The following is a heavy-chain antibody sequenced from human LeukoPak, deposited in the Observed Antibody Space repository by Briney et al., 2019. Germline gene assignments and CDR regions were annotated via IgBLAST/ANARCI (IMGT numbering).Heavy chain of an antibody. Sequence: GGSLRLSCEASGFTFSTYGMSWVRQAPGKGLEWVSAISGSGGSAYYADSVKGRVTISRDNSKNTLYLQVNSLRVEDTAVYYCAKDRLGAMMYFDFWGQGTLVTVSS. J-gene: IGHJ4*02. CDR2: ISGSGGSA. D-gene: IGHD1-26*01. V-gene: IGHV3-23*01. CDR1: GFTFSTYG. CDR3: AKDRLGAMMYFDF.